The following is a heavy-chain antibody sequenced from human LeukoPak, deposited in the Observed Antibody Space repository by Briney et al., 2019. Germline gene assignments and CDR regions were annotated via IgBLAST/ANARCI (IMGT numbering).Heavy chain of an antibody. CDR2: IYTSGST. Sequence: SETLSLTCTVSGGSISSGSYYWSWIRQPAGKGLEWIGRIYTSGSTNYNPSLKSRVTISVDTSKNQFSLKLSSVTAADTAVYYCARDSNYYGSGSYYNFDNWAREPWSPSPQ. J-gene: IGHJ4*02. D-gene: IGHD3-10*01. CDR3: ARDSNYYGSGSYYNFDN. CDR1: GGSISSGSYY. V-gene: IGHV4-61*02.